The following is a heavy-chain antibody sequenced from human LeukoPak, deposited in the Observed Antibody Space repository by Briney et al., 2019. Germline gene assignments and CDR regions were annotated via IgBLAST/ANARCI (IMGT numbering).Heavy chain of an antibody. Sequence: GASVKVSCKASGGTFSSYAISWVRQAPGQGLEWMGGIIPIFGTANYAQKLQGRVTMTTDTSTSTAYMELRSLRSDDTAVYYCARDLDYDFWSGYYMMGRFDYWGQGTLVTVSS. CDR2: IIPIFGTA. J-gene: IGHJ4*02. D-gene: IGHD3-3*01. CDR3: ARDLDYDFWSGYYMMGRFDY. V-gene: IGHV1-69*05. CDR1: GGTFSSYA.